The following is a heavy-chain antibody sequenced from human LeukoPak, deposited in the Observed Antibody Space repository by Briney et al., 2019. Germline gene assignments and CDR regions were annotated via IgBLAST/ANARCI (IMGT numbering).Heavy chain of an antibody. D-gene: IGHD3-22*01. J-gene: IGHJ4*02. CDR1: GYSFTSYW. CDR3: ARGDSLYYYDSSGYLFDY. CDR2: IYPGDSDT. V-gene: IGHV5-51*01. Sequence: GESLKISCXGSGYSFTSYWIGWVRQMPGKGLEWMGIIYPGDSDTRYSPSFQGQVTISADKSISTAYLQWSSLKASDTAMYYCARGDSLYYYDSSGYLFDYWGQGTLVTVSS.